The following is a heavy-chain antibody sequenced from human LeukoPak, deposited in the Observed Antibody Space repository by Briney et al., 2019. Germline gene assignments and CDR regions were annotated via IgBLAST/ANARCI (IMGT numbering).Heavy chain of an antibody. CDR1: GGSISSGGYS. Sequence: SQTLSLTCAVSGGSISSGGYSWSWIRQPPGKGLEWIGYIYHSGSTYYNPSLKSRVTISVDRSKNQFSLKLSSVTAADTAVYYCARLPLGGDLAVGGNFDYWGQGTLVTVSS. CDR3: ARLPLGGDLAVGGNFDY. D-gene: IGHD2-21*02. J-gene: IGHJ4*02. CDR2: IYHSGST. V-gene: IGHV4-30-2*01.